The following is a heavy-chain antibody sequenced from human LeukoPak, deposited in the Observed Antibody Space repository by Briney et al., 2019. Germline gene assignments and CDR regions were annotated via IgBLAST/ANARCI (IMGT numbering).Heavy chain of an antibody. Sequence: ASVKVSCKASRYTFTNYAMTWVRQAPGQGLEWMGWINTNTGNPTYAQGFTGRFVFSLDSSVSTAYLQISSLKAEDTALYYCVRSFPRYIPVAGTGGGSWGQGTLVTVSS. D-gene: IGHD6-19*01. CDR2: INTNTGNP. V-gene: IGHV7-4-1*02. CDR1: RYTFTNYA. J-gene: IGHJ5*02. CDR3: VRSFPRYIPVAGTGGGS.